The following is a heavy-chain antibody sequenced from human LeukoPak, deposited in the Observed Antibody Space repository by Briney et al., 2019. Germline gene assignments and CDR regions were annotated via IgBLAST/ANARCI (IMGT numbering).Heavy chain of an antibody. Sequence: PRGSLRLSCAASGFTFYNYAMSWVRQAPGKGLEWVSAISGSGASTYYADSVQGRFTITRDNSKNMLFLQMNSLTAEDTAVYFCARWNFGESESPFFYFYFGMDVWGQGTTVTVSS. J-gene: IGHJ6*02. CDR3: ARWNFGESESPFFYFYFGMDV. CDR2: ISGSGAST. V-gene: IGHV3-23*01. CDR1: GFTFYNYA. D-gene: IGHD3-10*01.